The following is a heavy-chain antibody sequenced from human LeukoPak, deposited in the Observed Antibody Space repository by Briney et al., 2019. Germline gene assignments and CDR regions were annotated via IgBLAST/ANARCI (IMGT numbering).Heavy chain of an antibody. V-gene: IGHV4-39*01. D-gene: IGHD1-26*01. Sequence: SQTLSLTCTVSGGSISSGGYYWSWIRQPPGKGLEWIGSIYYSGSTYYNPSLKSRVTISVDTSKNQFSLKLSSVTAADTAVYYCAGSYLSYPRVDAFDIWGQGTMVTVSS. J-gene: IGHJ3*02. CDR3: AGSYLSYPRVDAFDI. CDR1: GGSISSGGYY. CDR2: IYYSGST.